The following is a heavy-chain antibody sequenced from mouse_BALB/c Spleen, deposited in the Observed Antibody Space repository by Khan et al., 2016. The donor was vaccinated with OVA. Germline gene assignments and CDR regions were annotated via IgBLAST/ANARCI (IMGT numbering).Heavy chain of an antibody. Sequence: VQLQQSGPELDKPGASVKISCKASVYSFTDYNMNWVKQSNGKSLEWIGNIDPYYGDAHYNQKFKGKATLTVDRSSSTAYMQLKSLTSEDSAVYYCTRLGTNYSFDYWGQGTTLTVSS. D-gene: IGHD2-1*01. J-gene: IGHJ2*01. CDR1: VYSFTDYN. V-gene: IGHV1-39*01. CDR3: TRLGTNYSFDY. CDR2: IDPYYGDA.